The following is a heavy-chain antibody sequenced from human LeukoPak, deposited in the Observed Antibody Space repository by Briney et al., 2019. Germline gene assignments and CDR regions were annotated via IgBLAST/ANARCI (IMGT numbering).Heavy chain of an antibody. CDR3: ARVRRIAVAGTVPPTSFWFDP. CDR2: INPNSGGT. V-gene: IGHV1-2*02. CDR1: GYTFTGYY. D-gene: IGHD6-19*01. Sequence: ASVKVSCKASGYTFTGYYMHWVRQASGQGLEWMGWINPNSGGTNYAQKFQGRVTMTRDTSISTAYMELSRLRSDDTAVYYCARVRRIAVAGTVPPTSFWFDPWGQGTLVTVSS. J-gene: IGHJ5*02.